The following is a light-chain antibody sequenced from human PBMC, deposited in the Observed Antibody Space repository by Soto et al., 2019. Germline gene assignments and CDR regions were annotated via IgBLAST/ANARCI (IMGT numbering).Light chain of an antibody. J-gene: IGLJ1*01. CDR2: EVS. CDR1: SSDVGKYNF. V-gene: IGLV2-14*01. CDR3: CSYTGDTTVV. Sequence: QSVLTQPASVSGSPGQSITISCTGTSSDVGKYNFVSWYQQDPGRAPKVVIYEVSNRPLGVSTRFAGSKSGSTASLTISGLQAEDEAEYYCCSYTGDTTVVFGTGTKVTVL.